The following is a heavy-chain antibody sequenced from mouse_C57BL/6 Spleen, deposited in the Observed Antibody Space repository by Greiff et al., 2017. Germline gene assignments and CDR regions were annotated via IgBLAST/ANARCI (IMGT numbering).Heavy chain of an antibody. Sequence: VQLQQSGPVLVKPGASVKMSCKASGYTFTDYYMNWVKQSHGKSLEWIGVINPYNGGTSYNQKFKGKATLTVDKSSSTAYMELNSLTSEDSAVYYCARSYGSSYRCAYWGQGTLVTVSA. CDR3: ARSYGSSYRCAY. CDR2: INPYNGGT. J-gene: IGHJ3*01. V-gene: IGHV1-19*01. CDR1: GYTFTDYY. D-gene: IGHD1-1*01.